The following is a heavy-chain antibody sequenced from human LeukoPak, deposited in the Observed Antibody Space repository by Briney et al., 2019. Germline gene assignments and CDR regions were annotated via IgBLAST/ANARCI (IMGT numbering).Heavy chain of an antibody. V-gene: IGHV3-23*01. CDR2: ISSTGGST. CDR3: AKMPWGSGYYFLDY. D-gene: IGHD5-12*01. Sequence: GGSLRLSCAASGFTFSSYAMNWVRQAPGKGLEWVSYISSTGGSTYYADSVKGRFTISRDNSKNTLFLQVNSLSADDTAVYYCAKMPWGSGYYFLDYSGQGTLVTVSS. J-gene: IGHJ4*02. CDR1: GFTFSSYA.